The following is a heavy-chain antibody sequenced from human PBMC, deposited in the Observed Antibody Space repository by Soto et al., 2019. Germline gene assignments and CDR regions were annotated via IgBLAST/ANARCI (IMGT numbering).Heavy chain of an antibody. D-gene: IGHD3-22*01. CDR1: GFTVSRNY. CDR3: ARDMYYYDSSGYYYYYGMDV. V-gene: IGHV3-53*01. J-gene: IGHJ6*02. CDR2: LYSGGST. Sequence: TGGSLRLSCAASGFTVSRNYMSWVRQAPGKGLEWVSVLYSGGSTYYADSVKGRFTISRDNSKNTLYLQMNSLRAEDTAVYYCARDMYYYDSSGYYYYYGMDVWGQGTTVTVSS.